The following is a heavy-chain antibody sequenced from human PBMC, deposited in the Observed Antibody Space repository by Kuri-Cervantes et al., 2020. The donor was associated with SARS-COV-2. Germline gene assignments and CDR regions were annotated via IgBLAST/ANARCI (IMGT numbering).Heavy chain of an antibody. V-gene: IGHV4-39*01. CDR2: IYYSGST. Sequence: ESLKISCTVSGGSISSSSYYWGWIRQPPGKGLEWIGSIYYSGSTYYNPSLKSRVTISVDTSKNQFSLKLSSVTAADTAVYYCARRAPAASYYYYYGMDVWGQGTTVTVSS. D-gene: IGHD2-2*01. J-gene: IGHJ6*02. CDR1: GGSISSSSYY. CDR3: ARRAPAASYYYYYGMDV.